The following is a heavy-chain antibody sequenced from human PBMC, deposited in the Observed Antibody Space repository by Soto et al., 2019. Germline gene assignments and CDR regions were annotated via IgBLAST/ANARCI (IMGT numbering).Heavy chain of an antibody. J-gene: IGHJ5*02. CDR3: ARGQRFSDWFDP. Sequence: QVHLQESGPGLVKPWETLSLTCSVSGGTISGYYWTWIRQPAGKGLEWIGRIYSSGNTKYNPSLQSRVTMSLDTSNNQFSLRLTSVTAANTAVYYCARGQRFSDWFDPWGQETLVTVSS. CDR1: GGTISGYY. CDR2: IYSSGNT. D-gene: IGHD3-3*01. V-gene: IGHV4-4*07.